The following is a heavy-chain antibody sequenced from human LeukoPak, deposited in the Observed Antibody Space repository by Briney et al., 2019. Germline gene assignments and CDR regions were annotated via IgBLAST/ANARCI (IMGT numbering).Heavy chain of an antibody. CDR3: ARAAYCSSTSCYRSYGLDV. V-gene: IGHV3-23*01. D-gene: IGHD2-2*01. J-gene: IGHJ6*02. CDR2: TSGSGTST. Sequence: PGVSLRLYCAASGLTFSTYAMSWVRQAPGKGLEWVSVTSGSGTSTYYADSVKGRFTISRDNSKNTLYLQMNSLRADDTAVFYCARAAYCSSTSCYRSYGLDVWGQGTTVTVSS. CDR1: GLTFSTYA.